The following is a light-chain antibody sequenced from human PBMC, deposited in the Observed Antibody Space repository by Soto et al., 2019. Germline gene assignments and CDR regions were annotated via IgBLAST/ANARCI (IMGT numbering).Light chain of an antibody. J-gene: IGKJ1*01. CDR2: GAS. Sequence: ETVMTQSPATLSVSPGERATLSCRASQSVGSNLAWYQQKPGQAPRLLIYGASTRATGIPARFSGSGSGTEFTLTITSLKSEDFAVYYCQQYNNWPPWTFGQGTKVDIK. CDR1: QSVGSN. V-gene: IGKV3-15*01. CDR3: QQYNNWPPWT.